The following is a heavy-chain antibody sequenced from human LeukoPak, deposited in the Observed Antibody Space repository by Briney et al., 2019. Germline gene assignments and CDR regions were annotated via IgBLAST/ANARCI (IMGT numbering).Heavy chain of an antibody. D-gene: IGHD1-14*01. V-gene: IGHV1-8*01. CDR1: GYPFTTWE. CDR3: ARGPRNDP. Sequence: ASVKVSCKTSGYPFTTWEINWVRQAAGQGLEWMGWVHPNSGNTAYAQRFQGRVTMTRDTSISTAYMELSGLRSDDTAVYFCARGPRNDPWGQGTLVTVSS. CDR2: VHPNSGNT. J-gene: IGHJ5*02.